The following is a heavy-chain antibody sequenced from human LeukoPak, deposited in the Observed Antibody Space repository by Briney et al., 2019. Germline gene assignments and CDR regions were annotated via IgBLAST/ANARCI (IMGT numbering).Heavy chain of an antibody. CDR2: ISYSGST. V-gene: IGHV4-59*01. CDR1: GGSISGYY. CDR3: TRAVTGHHWPDY. D-gene: IGHD2-21*02. J-gene: IGHJ4*02. Sequence: PSETLSLTCTVSGGSISGYYWSWIRQPPGKGLEWIGYISYSGSTNYNPSLKSRVTISVDTSKNQFSLKLSSATAADTAVYYCTRAVTGHHWPDYWGQGTLVTVSS.